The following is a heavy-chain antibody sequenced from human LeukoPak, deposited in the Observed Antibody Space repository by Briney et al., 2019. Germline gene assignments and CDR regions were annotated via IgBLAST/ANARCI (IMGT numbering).Heavy chain of an antibody. CDR3: AKVRYCSGVNCYPDYN. CDR1: GFTFSSYG. V-gene: IGHV3-30*02. J-gene: IGHJ4*02. Sequence: PGGSLRLSCAASGFTFSSYGMHWVRQAPGKGLEWVAFIRYDGSNIYYADSVKGRFTISRDNSKNMLYLEMNSLSTEDTAVYYCAKVRYCSGVNCYPDYNWGQGTLVTVSS. D-gene: IGHD2-15*01. CDR2: IRYDGSNI.